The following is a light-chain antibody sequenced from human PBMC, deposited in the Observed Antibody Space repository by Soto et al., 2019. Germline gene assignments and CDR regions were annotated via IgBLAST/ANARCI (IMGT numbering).Light chain of an antibody. CDR1: SGHSTYP. CDR2: VISDGGH. J-gene: IGLJ2*01. CDR3: QTWDTGRGI. Sequence: QLVLTQSPSASASLGASVKLTCTLSSGHSTYPIAWHQQQPEKGPRYLMKVISDGGHTRGDGIPDRFSGSSSGAERYLSISSLQSDDEADYYCQTWDTGRGIFGGGTKVTVL. V-gene: IGLV4-69*01.